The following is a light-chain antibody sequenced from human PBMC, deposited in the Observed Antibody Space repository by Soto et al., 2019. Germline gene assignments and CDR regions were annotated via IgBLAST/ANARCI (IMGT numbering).Light chain of an antibody. CDR2: SNN. CDR1: TSNIGSNT. V-gene: IGLV1-44*01. J-gene: IGLJ7*01. CDR3: GAWDDSLNGPV. Sequence: QSVLTQPPSASGTPGQRDTISCSGSTSNIGSNTVNWYQQLPGTAPKLLIYSNNQRPSGVPARFSGSKSGTSASLAISGLQSEDEVDYYCGAWDDSLNGPVFGGGTQLTVL.